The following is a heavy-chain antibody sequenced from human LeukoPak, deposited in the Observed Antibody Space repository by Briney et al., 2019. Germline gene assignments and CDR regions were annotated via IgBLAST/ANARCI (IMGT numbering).Heavy chain of an antibody. J-gene: IGHJ4*02. CDR1: EFTFSSYW. Sequence: GGSLRLSCAASEFTFSSYWMSWVRQAPGKGLEWVANIKQDGSEKYCVDSVKGRFTIPRDNAKNSLYLQMNSLRAEDTAVYYCARREYYDFWSGPLFDYWGQGTLVTVSS. CDR3: ARREYYDFWSGPLFDY. CDR2: IKQDGSEK. D-gene: IGHD3-3*01. V-gene: IGHV3-7*01.